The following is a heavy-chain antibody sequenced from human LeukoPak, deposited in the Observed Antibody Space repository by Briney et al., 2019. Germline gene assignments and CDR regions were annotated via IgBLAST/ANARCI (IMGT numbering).Heavy chain of an antibody. J-gene: IGHJ5*02. CDR2: IFHSGGA. CDR3: AREDYALTTHGGWLDP. D-gene: IGHD4-17*01. CDR1: GGSINIGSYS. V-gene: IGHV4-30-2*01. Sequence: PSETLSLTCEVSGGSINIGSYSWNWIRQPPGKGLEWIGYIFHSGGAYYNPSLKSRVAISVDGSKNQFSLKLTSVTAADTAVYYCAREDYALTTHGGWLDPWGHGILVTVSS.